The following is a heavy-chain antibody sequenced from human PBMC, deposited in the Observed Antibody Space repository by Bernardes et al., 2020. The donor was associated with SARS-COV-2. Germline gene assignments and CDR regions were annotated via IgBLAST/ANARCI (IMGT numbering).Heavy chain of an antibody. CDR2: IWHDGNNK. J-gene: IGHJ6*02. D-gene: IGHD2-2*01. V-gene: IGHV3-33*01. Sequence: GGSLRLSCAASGFYFSSFGLHWVRQAPGKGLEWVALIWHDGNNKYYTESVKGRFTISRDNSKNTLYLQMNNLRAEDTAVYYCAREIVVLPVGTRRTYGLDLWGQGTTVTVS. CDR3: AREIVVLPVGTRRTYGLDL. CDR1: GFYFSSFG.